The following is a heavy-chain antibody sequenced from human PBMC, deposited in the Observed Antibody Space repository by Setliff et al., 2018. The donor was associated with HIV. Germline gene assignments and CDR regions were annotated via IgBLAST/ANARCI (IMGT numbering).Heavy chain of an antibody. J-gene: IGHJ4*02. Sequence: PSETLSLTCNVSSGSVNNYWWTWIRQPPGKGLEWIGSIYHSGSTYYNPSLKSRVTISVDTSKNQFSLKLSSVTAADTAVYYCASVQVDSSGPFDYWGQGTLVTVS. CDR1: SGSVNNYW. V-gene: IGHV4-38-2*02. D-gene: IGHD6-19*01. CDR2: IYHSGST. CDR3: ASVQVDSSGPFDY.